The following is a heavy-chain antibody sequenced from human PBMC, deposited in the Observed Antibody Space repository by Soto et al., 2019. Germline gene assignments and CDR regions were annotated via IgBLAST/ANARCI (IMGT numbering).Heavy chain of an antibody. V-gene: IGHV4-34*01. D-gene: IGHD3-3*01. Sequence: SETLSLTCAVSGVSFDGFLWTWIRQSPGKGLEWIGEISLAGGSNYNTSLNGRVTISLDTSKDQFSLRLSSVTAADTAIYYCATRITVFGLLIPPFDPWGQGTQVTVSS. CDR2: ISLAGGS. J-gene: IGHJ5*02. CDR3: ATRITVFGLLIPPFDP. CDR1: GVSFDGFL.